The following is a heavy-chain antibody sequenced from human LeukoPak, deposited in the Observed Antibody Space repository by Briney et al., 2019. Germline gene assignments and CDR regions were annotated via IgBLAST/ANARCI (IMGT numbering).Heavy chain of an antibody. CDR3: AREAVPAITYSSRFGWFDP. D-gene: IGHD6-19*01. CDR2: ISYSGST. Sequence: SETLSLTCTVSGGSISSYSWNWIRQPPGKGLQRIKYISYSGSTKYNPSHKRRVTTSVYTSQNQFSLKLCSVPAADTAVYYCAREAVPAITYSSRFGWFDPWGQGTLVTVSS. J-gene: IGHJ5*02. V-gene: IGHV4-59*01. CDR1: GGSISSYS.